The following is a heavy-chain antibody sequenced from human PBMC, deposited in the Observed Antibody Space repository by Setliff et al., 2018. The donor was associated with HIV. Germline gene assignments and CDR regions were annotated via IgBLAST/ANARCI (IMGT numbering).Heavy chain of an antibody. CDR1: GFTFSTYA. D-gene: IGHD3-16*01. Sequence: QPGGSLRLSCAASGFTFSTYAMSWVRQAPGKGLEWVSGIYSGGGSTFYADSVKGRFTISRDNAKKSVYLQMNSLRPEDTAVYYCAKGVKWLDPWGQGTLVTVSS. CDR3: AKGVKWLDP. CDR2: IYSGGGST. J-gene: IGHJ5*02. V-gene: IGHV3-23*03.